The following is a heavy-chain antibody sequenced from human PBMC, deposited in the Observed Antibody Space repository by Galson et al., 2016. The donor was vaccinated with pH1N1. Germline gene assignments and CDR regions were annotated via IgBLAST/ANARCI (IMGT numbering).Heavy chain of an antibody. CDR1: GFSLSTSGVG. J-gene: IGHJ5*02. D-gene: IGHD4-17*01. Sequence: PALVKPTQTLTLTCTFSGFSLSTSGVGVGWIRQPPGKALEWPAVIYWNDDKRCRPSLKSRLTITKDTSNNQVVLTMTNMDPVDTATYYCARFLYGDYSNYVDPWGQGTLVTVAA. V-gene: IGHV2-5*01. CDR3: ARFLYGDYSNYVDP. CDR2: IYWNDDK.